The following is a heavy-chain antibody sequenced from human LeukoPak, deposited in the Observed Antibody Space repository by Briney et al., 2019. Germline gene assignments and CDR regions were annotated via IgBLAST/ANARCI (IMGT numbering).Heavy chain of an antibody. V-gene: IGHV1-69*05. CDR2: IIPIFGTA. Sequence: SVKVSXKASGGTFRSYAISWVRQAPGQGLEWMGRIIPIFGTANYAQKFQGRVTITTDESTSTAYMELSSLRSEDTAVYYCARDNPIAVAHFDYWGQGTLVTVSS. CDR1: GGTFRSYA. CDR3: ARDNPIAVAHFDY. D-gene: IGHD6-19*01. J-gene: IGHJ4*02.